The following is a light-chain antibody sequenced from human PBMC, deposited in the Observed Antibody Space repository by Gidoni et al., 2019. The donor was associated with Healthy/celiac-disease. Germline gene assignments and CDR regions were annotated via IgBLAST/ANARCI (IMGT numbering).Light chain of an antibody. J-gene: IGKJ5*01. CDR1: QSVSSY. CDR3: QQRSNWLPIT. Sequence: EIVLTQSPATLSLSPEERATLSCRASQSVSSYLAWYPQKPGQAPRLLIYDASNRATGIPARFSGSGSGTDFTLTISSLEPEDFAVYYCQQRSNWLPITFGQGTRLEIK. CDR2: DAS. V-gene: IGKV3-11*01.